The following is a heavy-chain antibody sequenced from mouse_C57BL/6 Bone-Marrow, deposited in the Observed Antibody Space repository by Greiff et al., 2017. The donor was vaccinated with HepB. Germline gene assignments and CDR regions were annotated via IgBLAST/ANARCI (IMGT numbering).Heavy chain of an antibody. J-gene: IGHJ3*01. CDR3: ARHYPGALFAY. CDR1: GYTFTSYW. V-gene: IGHV1-64*01. D-gene: IGHD1-1*02. CDR2: IHPNSGST. Sequence: QVQLQQPGAELVKPGASVKLSCKASGYTFTSYWMHWVKQRPGQGLEWIGMIHPNSGSTNYNEKFKSKATLTVDKSSSTAYMQLSSLTSEDSAVYYLARHYPGALFAYWGQGTLVTVSA.